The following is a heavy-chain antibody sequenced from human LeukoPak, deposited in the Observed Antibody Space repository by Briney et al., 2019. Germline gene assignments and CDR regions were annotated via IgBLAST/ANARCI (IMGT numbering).Heavy chain of an antibody. D-gene: IGHD2-15*01. Sequence: PGGSLRLSCAASGFTFSSYWMSWVRQAPGKGLEWVAKIKQDGSEKYFVDSVKGRFTISRDNAKNSVYLQMNSLRVEDTAVYYCARGQLADVYWGQRALVTVSS. CDR3: ARGQLADVY. J-gene: IGHJ4*02. V-gene: IGHV3-7*01. CDR2: IKQDGSEK. CDR1: GFTFSSYW.